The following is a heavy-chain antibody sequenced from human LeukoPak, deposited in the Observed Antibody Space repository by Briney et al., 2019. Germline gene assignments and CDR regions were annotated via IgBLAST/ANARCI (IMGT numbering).Heavy chain of an antibody. CDR3: AKENWNYAFDY. J-gene: IGHJ4*02. V-gene: IGHV3-66*01. CDR2: IYSGGST. D-gene: IGHD1-7*01. CDR1: GFTVSSNY. Sequence: PGGSLRLSCAASGFTVSSNYMSWVRQAPGKGLEWVSVIYSGGSTYYADSVRGRFTISRDNSKNTLYLQMNSLRAEDTAVYYCAKENWNYAFDYWGQGTLVTVSS.